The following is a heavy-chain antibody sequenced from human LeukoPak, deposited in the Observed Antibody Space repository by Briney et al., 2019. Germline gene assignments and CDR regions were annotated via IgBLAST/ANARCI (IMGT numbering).Heavy chain of an antibody. J-gene: IGHJ4*02. Sequence: ASVKVSYKASRYTFTSCGISWVRQAPGHRLEWMGWISAYNGNTNYAQKLPRRVTMTTDTSTSTAYMELRSLRSDDTAVYYCARAGGVGHVDYWGQGTLVTVSS. CDR1: RYTFTSCG. V-gene: IGHV1-18*04. CDR3: ARAGGVGHVDY. CDR2: ISAYNGNT. D-gene: IGHD3-16*01.